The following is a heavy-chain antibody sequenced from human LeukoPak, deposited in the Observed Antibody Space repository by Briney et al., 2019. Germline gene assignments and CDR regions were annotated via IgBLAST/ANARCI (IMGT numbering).Heavy chain of an antibody. D-gene: IGHD3-10*01. V-gene: IGHV3-30*02. J-gene: IGHJ4*02. CDR3: AKSRGSGTYLYYFDS. CDR2: IHYDGNNK. CDR1: GFTFRTYG. Sequence: GGSLRLSCAASGFTFRTYGMHWVRQAPGKGLEWVAFIHYDGNNKNYAASVRGRLTISRDISKNTLYLQMSSLRPEDTAVYYCAKSRGSGTYLYYFDSWGQGTLVTVSS.